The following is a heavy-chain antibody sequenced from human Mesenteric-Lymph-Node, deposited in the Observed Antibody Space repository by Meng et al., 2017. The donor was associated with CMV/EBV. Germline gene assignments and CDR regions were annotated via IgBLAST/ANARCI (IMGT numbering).Heavy chain of an antibody. D-gene: IGHD5-12*01. CDR3: ARGRGYSGYDPFDY. Sequence: ASGYTVTNYDMHWVRQAPGQGLEWMGRIIPIFGTANYAQKFQGRVTITADKSTSTAYMELSSLRSEDTAVYYCARGRGYSGYDPFDYWGQGTLVTVSS. J-gene: IGHJ4*02. CDR1: GYTVTNYD. V-gene: IGHV1-69*06. CDR2: IIPIFGTA.